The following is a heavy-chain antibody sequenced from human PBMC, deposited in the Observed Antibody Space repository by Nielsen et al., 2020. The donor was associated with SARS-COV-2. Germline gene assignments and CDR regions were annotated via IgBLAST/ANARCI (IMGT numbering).Heavy chain of an antibody. V-gene: IGHV3-9*01. CDR3: AKDIGDY. CDR1: GFTFDDYA. Sequence: SLKISCAASGFTFDDYAMHWVRQAPGKGLEWVSGISWNSGSIGYADSVKGRFTISRDNAKNSLYLQMNSLRAEDTALYYCAKDIGDYWGQGTLVTVSS. J-gene: IGHJ4*02. CDR2: ISWNSGSI.